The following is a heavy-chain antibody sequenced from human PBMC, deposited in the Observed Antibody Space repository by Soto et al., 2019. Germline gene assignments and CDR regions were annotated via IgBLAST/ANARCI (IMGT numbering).Heavy chain of an antibody. J-gene: IGHJ4*02. CDR2: ISYDGSNK. CDR1: GFSFCHFG. V-gene: IGHV3-30*18. CDR3: AKGGPYTLEGSGLDY. D-gene: IGHD3-10*01. Sequence: QVQLVESGGGVVQPGRSLRLSCVVAGFSFCHFGMYWVRQAPGKGLEWVAVISYDGSNKYYADSVKGRFTSSRDNSKNTLFRLMDSLRPEDTAVYYCAKGGPYTLEGSGLDYWGQGTLVTVSS.